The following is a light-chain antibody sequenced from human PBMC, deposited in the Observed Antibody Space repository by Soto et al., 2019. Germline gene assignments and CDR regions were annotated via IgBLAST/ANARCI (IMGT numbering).Light chain of an antibody. CDR1: SSDVGGYNY. CDR2: EVS. Sequence: QSALTQPASVSGSPGQSITISCTGTSSDVGGYNYVSWYQQHPGNAPKLMIYEVSNRPSGVSDRFSGSKSGNTASLTISGLQAEDEADYYCSSYTVSSTGVVGGGTQLTVL. CDR3: SSYTVSSTGV. V-gene: IGLV2-14*01. J-gene: IGLJ3*02.